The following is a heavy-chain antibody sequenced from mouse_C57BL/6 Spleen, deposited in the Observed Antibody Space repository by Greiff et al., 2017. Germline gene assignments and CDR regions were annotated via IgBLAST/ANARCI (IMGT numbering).Heavy chain of an antibody. J-gene: IGHJ2*01. V-gene: IGHV3-6*01. Sequence: ESGPGLVKPSQSLSLTCSVTGYSITSGYYWNWIRQFPGNKLEWMGYISYDGSNNYNPSLKNRISITRDTSKNQFFLKLNSVTTEDTATYYCAREKDFDYWGQGTTLTVSS. CDR3: AREKDFDY. CDR2: ISYDGSN. CDR1: GYSITSGYY.